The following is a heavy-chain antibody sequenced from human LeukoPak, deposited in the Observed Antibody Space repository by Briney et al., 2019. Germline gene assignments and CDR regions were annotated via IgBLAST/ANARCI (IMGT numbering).Heavy chain of an antibody. CDR3: ARGVFRGGSSNWFDP. CDR1: GGSISSGGYS. CDR2: IYHSGGT. J-gene: IGHJ5*02. Sequence: PSETLSLTCAVSGGSISSGGYSWSWIRQPPGKGLEWIGYIYHSGGTYYNPSLKSRVTISVDRSKNQFSLKLSSVTAADTAVYYCARGVFRGGSSNWFDPWGQGTLVTVSS. D-gene: IGHD2-15*01. V-gene: IGHV4-30-2*01.